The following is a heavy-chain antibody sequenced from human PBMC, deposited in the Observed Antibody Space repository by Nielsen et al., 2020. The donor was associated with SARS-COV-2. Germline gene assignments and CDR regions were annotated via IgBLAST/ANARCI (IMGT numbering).Heavy chain of an antibody. CDR2: IYYSGST. CDR1: GGSISSSSYY. V-gene: IGHV4-39*07. J-gene: IGHJ6*02. Sequence: SETLSLTCTVSGGSISSSSYYWGWIRQPPGKGLEWIGSIYYSGSTYYNPSLKSRVTISVDTSKNQFSLKLSSVTAADTAVYYCARFTGSTYSSGWYNYYYGMDVWGQGTTVTVSS. D-gene: IGHD6-19*01. CDR3: ARFTGSTYSSGWYNYYYGMDV.